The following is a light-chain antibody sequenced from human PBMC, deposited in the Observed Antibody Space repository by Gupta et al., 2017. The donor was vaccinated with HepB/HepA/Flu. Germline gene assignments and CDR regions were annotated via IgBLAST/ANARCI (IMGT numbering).Light chain of an antibody. CDR1: QSVGTY. J-gene: IGKJ3*01. V-gene: IGKV3-20*01. CDR3: QQYGRSLF. CDR2: DAS. Sequence: EIVLTQSPGTLSFSPGERATLSCRASQSVGTYFAWYQQKPGQAPRLLIFDASSRITGIPDRFIGSGSGTDFTLTISRLEPEDFAVYYCQQYGRSLFFGPGTKLHIK.